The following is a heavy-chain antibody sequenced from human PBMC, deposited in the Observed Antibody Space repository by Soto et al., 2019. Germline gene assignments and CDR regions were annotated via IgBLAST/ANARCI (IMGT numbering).Heavy chain of an antibody. CDR2: IRSKAYGGTT. CDR1: GFTFGDYA. CDR3: TRQTTSAVSPPFDY. Sequence: EVQLVESGGGLVQPGRSLRLSCTASGFTFGDYAMSWVRQAPGKGLEWVGFIRSKAYGGTTEYAASVKGRFTISRDDSKSIAYLQMNSLKTEDTAVYYCTRQTTSAVSPPFDYWGQGTLVTVSS. J-gene: IGHJ4*02. V-gene: IGHV3-49*04. D-gene: IGHD1-1*01.